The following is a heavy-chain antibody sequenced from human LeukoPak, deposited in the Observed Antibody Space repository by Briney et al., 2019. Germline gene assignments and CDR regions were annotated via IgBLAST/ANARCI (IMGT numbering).Heavy chain of an antibody. CDR2: ISSSGSTI. CDR1: GFTVSDYY. J-gene: IGHJ3*02. Sequence: GGSLRLSCAASGFTVSDYYMSWIRQAPGKGLEWVSFISSSGSTIYYADSMKGRFTISRDNAKNSVYLQMNSLRAEDTAVYYCARGLGYCSGGSCSRRDFDIWGQGTVVTVSS. CDR3: ARGLGYCSGGSCSRRDFDI. V-gene: IGHV3-11*01. D-gene: IGHD2-15*01.